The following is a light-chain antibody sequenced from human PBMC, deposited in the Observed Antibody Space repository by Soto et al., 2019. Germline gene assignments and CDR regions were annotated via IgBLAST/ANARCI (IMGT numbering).Light chain of an antibody. Sequence: DIQMTQSPSTLSASVGDRVTITCRASESVSSWLAWYQQKPGKAPKLLIYSASSLESGVPSRFSGSGSGTEFTLTISGLQPDDFATYYCQQYKSYSRTLGQGTKVDI. CDR2: SAS. V-gene: IGKV1-5*03. J-gene: IGKJ1*01. CDR3: QQYKSYSRT. CDR1: ESVSSW.